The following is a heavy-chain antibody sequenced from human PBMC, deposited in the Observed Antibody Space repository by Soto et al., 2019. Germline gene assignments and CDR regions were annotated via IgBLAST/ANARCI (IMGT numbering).Heavy chain of an antibody. CDR1: GDSISSGGYY. CDR3: ASVKGGTTLRAFDS. CDR2: IYDNGGA. J-gene: IGHJ4*02. D-gene: IGHD1-7*01. V-gene: IGHV4-31*03. Sequence: QVQLQESGPGLVKPSQTLSLTCTVSGDSISSGGYYWSWIRQHPGKCLEWIVYIYDNGGAYYNPSLKGRVVISVDSSENQFSLRLISLTAADTAVYYCASVKGGTTLRAFDSWGQGTLVTVS.